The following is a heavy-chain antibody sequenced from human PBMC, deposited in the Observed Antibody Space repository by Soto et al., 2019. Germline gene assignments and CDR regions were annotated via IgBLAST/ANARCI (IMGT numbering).Heavy chain of an antibody. J-gene: IGHJ5*02. CDR3: AESIAARGNWFDP. Sequence: SVKVSCKXSGGTFSSYAISWVRQAPGQGLEWMGGIIPIFGTANYAQKFQGRVTITADESTSTAYMELSSLRSEDTAVYYCAESIAARGNWFDPWGQGTLVTVSS. CDR2: IIPIFGTA. CDR1: GGTFSSYA. V-gene: IGHV1-69*13. D-gene: IGHD6-6*01.